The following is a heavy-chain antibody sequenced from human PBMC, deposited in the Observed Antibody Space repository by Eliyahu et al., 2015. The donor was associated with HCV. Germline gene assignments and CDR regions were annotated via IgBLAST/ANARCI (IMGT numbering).Heavy chain of an antibody. CDR1: XFTFXTYW. V-gene: IGHV3-74*01. CDR3: ARAGSYRFDY. CDR2: INIDGSIT. D-gene: IGHD3-16*02. Sequence: EVQLVESGGDLVQPGGSLXVSCVGAXFTFXTYWVXWVRQAPGKGLEWVSRINIDGSITNYADSVKGRVTISRDNAKDTLFLQINSLRVEDTAVYYCARAGSYRFDYWGQGTQVTVSS. J-gene: IGHJ4*02.